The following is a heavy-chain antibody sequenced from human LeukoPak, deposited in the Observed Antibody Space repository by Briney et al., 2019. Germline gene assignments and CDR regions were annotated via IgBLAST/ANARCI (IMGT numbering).Heavy chain of an antibody. CDR3: VRDRGRASVDY. D-gene: IGHD1-26*01. CDR2: IKQDASEE. Sequence: GGSLRLSCAASGFTFAGYWISWVRQPPGKGLEWVANIKQDASEEYYVDSVKGRFTISRDNAKNSLYLQMNSLRAEDTAVYYCVRDRGRASVDYWGQGTLVTVSS. CDR1: GFTFAGYW. J-gene: IGHJ4*02. V-gene: IGHV3-7*01.